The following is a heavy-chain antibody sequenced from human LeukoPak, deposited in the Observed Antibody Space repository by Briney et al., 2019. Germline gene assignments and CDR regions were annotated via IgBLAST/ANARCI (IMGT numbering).Heavy chain of an antibody. CDR3: ARAQYCGGDCYWSFDY. Sequence: PGGSLRLSCAASGFTISNYNMNWVRQAPGKGLEWVSYISISSTTIYYAVSVKGRFTISRDNAKNSLYLQMNSLRDEDTAVYYCARAQYCGGDCYWSFDYWGQGTLVTVSS. CDR2: ISISSTTI. D-gene: IGHD2-21*02. CDR1: GFTISNYN. J-gene: IGHJ4*02. V-gene: IGHV3-48*02.